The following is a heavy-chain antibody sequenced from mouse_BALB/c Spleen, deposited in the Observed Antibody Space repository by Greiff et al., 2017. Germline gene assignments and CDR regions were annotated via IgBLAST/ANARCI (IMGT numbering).Heavy chain of an antibody. D-gene: IGHD2-4*01. CDR1: GYTFTSYY. CDR3: TRSGMITTETWFAY. J-gene: IGHJ3*01. Sequence: QVQLQQSGAELVKPGASVKLSCKASGYTFTSYYMYWVKQRPGQGLEWIGEINPSNGGTNFNEKFKSKATLTVDKSSSTAYMQLSSLTSEDSAVYYCTRSGMITTETWFAYWGQGTLVTVSA. V-gene: IGHV1S81*02. CDR2: INPSNGGT.